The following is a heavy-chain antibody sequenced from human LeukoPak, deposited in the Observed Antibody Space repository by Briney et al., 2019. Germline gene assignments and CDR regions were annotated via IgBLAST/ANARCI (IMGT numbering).Heavy chain of an antibody. Sequence: PSETLSLTCAVYGGSFSGYYWSWIRQPPGKGLEWIGEINHSGSTNYNPSLKSRVTISVDTSKNQFSLKLSSVTAADTAVYYCARRFYYYDSSGYYERIKPLNRYFQHWGQGTLVTVSS. J-gene: IGHJ1*01. D-gene: IGHD3-22*01. CDR2: INHSGST. V-gene: IGHV4-34*01. CDR1: GGSFSGYY. CDR3: ARRFYYYDSSGYYERIKPLNRYFQH.